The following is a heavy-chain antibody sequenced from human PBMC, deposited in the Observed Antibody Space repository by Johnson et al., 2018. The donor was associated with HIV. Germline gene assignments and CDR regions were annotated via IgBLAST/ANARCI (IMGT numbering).Heavy chain of an antibody. CDR2: VSYDASNK. CDR3: ASSAPGLLPNDAFDI. V-gene: IGHV3-30*04. D-gene: IGHD2-15*01. J-gene: IGHJ3*02. Sequence: QMQLVESGGGVVQPGRSLRLSCTSAFSFSGYAMHWVRQAPGKGLEWVAVVSYDASNKYYADSVKGRFTISRDNSKNTLYLQMNSLRAEDTAVYYCASSAPGLLPNDAFDIWGQGTMVTVSS. CDR1: AFSFSGYA.